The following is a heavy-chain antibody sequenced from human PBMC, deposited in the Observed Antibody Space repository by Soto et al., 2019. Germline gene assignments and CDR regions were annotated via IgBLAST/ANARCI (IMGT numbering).Heavy chain of an antibody. D-gene: IGHD3-22*01. J-gene: IGHJ6*02. CDR3: TTSHYYDSSGNPYYYYYGMDV. CDR1: GFTFSNAW. Sequence: EVQLVESGGGLVKPGGSLRLSCAASGFTFSNAWMSWVRQAPGKGLEWFGRIKSKTDGGTTDYAAPVKGRFTISRDDSKSTLYLQMNSLKTEDTAVYYCTTSHYYDSSGNPYYYYYGMDVWGQGTTVTVSS. CDR2: IKSKTDGGTT. V-gene: IGHV3-15*01.